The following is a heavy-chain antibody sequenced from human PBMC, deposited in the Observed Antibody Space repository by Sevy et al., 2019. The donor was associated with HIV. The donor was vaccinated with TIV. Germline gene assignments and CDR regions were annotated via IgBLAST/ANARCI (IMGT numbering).Heavy chain of an antibody. Sequence: SVKVYCKASGGTFSSYAISWVRQAPGQGLEWMGGIIPIFGTANYAQKFQGRVTITADESTSTAYMELSSLRSEDTAVYYCARLTITMVRGVIIDYWGQGTLVTVSS. CDR3: ARLTITMVRGVIIDY. D-gene: IGHD3-10*01. J-gene: IGHJ4*02. CDR2: IIPIFGTA. CDR1: GGTFSSYA. V-gene: IGHV1-69*13.